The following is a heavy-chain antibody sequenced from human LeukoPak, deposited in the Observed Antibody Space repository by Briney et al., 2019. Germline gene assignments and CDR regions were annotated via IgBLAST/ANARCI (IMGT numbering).Heavy chain of an antibody. D-gene: IGHD3-10*01. CDR1: GGSFSGYY. V-gene: IGHV4-34*01. CDR3: ARHGEYYFDY. CDR2: ISRRGYT. J-gene: IGHJ4*02. Sequence: TSETLSLTCAVYGGSFSGYYWSWIRQPPGKGLEWIGQISRRGYTNYNPSLKSRVTISVDTSKNQLSLKLSTVTAADTALYYCARHGEYYFDYRGQGTLVTVSS.